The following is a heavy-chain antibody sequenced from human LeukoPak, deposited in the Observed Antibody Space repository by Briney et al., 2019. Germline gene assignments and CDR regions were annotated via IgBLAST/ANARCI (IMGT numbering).Heavy chain of an antibody. D-gene: IGHD2-2*01. V-gene: IGHV1-18*01. CDR1: GYTFTSYG. CDR3: ARDRCSSTSCYGPGGY. CDR2: ISAYNGNT. J-gene: IGHJ4*02. Sequence: ASVKVSCKASGYTFTSYGISWVRQAPGQGLEWMGWISAYNGNTNYAQKLQGRVTMNTDKSKSTAYMELRSLRSDDTAVYYCARDRCSSTSCYGPGGYWGQGTLVTVSS.